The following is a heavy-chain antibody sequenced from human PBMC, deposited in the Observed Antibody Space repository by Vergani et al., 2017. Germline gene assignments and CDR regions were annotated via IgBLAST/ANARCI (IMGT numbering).Heavy chain of an antibody. Sequence: QVQLQESGPGLVKPSETLSLTCTVSGGSISSYYWSWIRQPPGKGLEWIGYIYYSGSTNYNPSLQSRVTISVDTSKNQFSLKLSSVTAADTAVYYCARGDTAMALFFDYWGQGTLVTVSS. CDR3: ARGDTAMALFFDY. CDR2: IYYSGST. J-gene: IGHJ4*02. D-gene: IGHD5-18*01. V-gene: IGHV4-59*01. CDR1: GGSISSYY.